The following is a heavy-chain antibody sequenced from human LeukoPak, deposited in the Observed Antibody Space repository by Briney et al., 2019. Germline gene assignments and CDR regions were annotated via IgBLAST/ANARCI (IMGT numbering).Heavy chain of an antibody. CDR2: IYTAGNT. D-gene: IGHD3-22*01. CDR1: GFTVSRNY. Sequence: GGSLRLSCAASGFTVSRNYMSWVRQAPGKGLEWVSIIYTAGNTYYADSVKGRFTISRDDSKNTLYLQMSSLRAEDTAVYYCASSGYYYQLDYWGQGTLVTVSS. V-gene: IGHV3-53*01. J-gene: IGHJ4*02. CDR3: ASSGYYYQLDY.